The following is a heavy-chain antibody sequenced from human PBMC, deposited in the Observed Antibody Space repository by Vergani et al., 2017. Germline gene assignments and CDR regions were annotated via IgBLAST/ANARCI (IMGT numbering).Heavy chain of an antibody. CDR3: AREGGGSGWSSRFDH. CDR2: IWYDGSNK. Sequence: QVQLVESGGGVVQPGRSLRLSCAASGFTFSSYGMHWVRQAPGKGLEWVAVIWYDGSNKYYADSVKGRFTISRDNSKNTLYLQMNSLRAEDTAVYYCAREGGGSGWSSRFDHWGQGTLVTVSS. J-gene: IGHJ4*02. CDR1: GFTFSSYG. D-gene: IGHD6-19*01. V-gene: IGHV3-33*01.